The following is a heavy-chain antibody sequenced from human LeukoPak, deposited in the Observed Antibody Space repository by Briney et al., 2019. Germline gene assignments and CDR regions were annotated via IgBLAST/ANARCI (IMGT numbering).Heavy chain of an antibody. CDR1: GYSFTNYW. Sequence: GESLKISCKGSGYSFTNYWIGWVRQMPGKGLEWMGIVYLGDSDTRYSPSFQGQVTISADKSISTVYLQWSSLKASDTAMYYCVRHDYFDSRGYYYKELDIWGQGTMVTVSS. J-gene: IGHJ3*02. D-gene: IGHD3-22*01. CDR3: VRHDYFDSRGYYYKELDI. CDR2: VYLGDSDT. V-gene: IGHV5-51*01.